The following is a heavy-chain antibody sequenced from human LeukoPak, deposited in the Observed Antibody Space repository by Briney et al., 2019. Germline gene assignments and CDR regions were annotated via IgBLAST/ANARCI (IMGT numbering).Heavy chain of an antibody. D-gene: IGHD1-14*01. V-gene: IGHV1-8*01. CDR2: MNPNSGNT. CDR3: ARLTRYYYGMDV. CDR1: GYSFTSYD. Sequence: EASVKVSCKASGYSFTSYDINWVRQATGQGLEWMGWMNPNSGNTGYAQNSQGRVTMTRNNSINTACMELSSLTSDDTAVYYCARLTRYYYGMDVWGQGTTVTVSS. J-gene: IGHJ6*02.